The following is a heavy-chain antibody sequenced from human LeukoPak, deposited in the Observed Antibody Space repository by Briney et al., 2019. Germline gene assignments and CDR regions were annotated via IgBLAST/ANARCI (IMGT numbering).Heavy chain of an antibody. J-gene: IGHJ4*02. CDR2: INHIGST. Sequence: SETLSLTCAVYGGSFSNYYWSWIRQSPEKGLEWIAEINHIGSTNYNPSLKSRVTISADTSKKQFSLKLRSVTAADTAMYYCARDGFYGDYVDYWGQGTLVTVSS. V-gene: IGHV4-34*01. CDR3: ARDGFYGDYVDY. CDR1: GGSFSNYY. D-gene: IGHD4-17*01.